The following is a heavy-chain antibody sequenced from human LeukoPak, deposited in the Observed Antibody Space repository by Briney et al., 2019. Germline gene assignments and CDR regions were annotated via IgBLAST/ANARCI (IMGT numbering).Heavy chain of an antibody. J-gene: IGHJ6*02. Sequence: SVKVSCKASGGTFTTHAINWVRQAPGQGFEWMGRIIPMLDKANYGQKSQGRVTITADKFTTTVYMELTSLRSEDTAVYYCARDETVRDDYYGMDVWGQWTTVTVSS. CDR1: GGTFTTHA. CDR2: IIPMLDKA. D-gene: IGHD4-11*01. V-gene: IGHV1-69*04. CDR3: ARDETVRDDYYGMDV.